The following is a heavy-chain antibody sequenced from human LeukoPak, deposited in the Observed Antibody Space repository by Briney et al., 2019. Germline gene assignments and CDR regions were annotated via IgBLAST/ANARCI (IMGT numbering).Heavy chain of an antibody. Sequence: PGGSLRLSCAASGFTFSGYDMSWVRQAPGKGLEWVSAISSSDGSTYYADSVKGRSTISRDNSKNTVYLQMNSLRAEDTAVYYCAKTLHYGHFGKFDSWGQGTLVTVSS. CDR3: AKTLHYGHFGKFDS. CDR2: ISSSDGST. CDR1: GFTFSGYD. J-gene: IGHJ4*02. D-gene: IGHD4-17*01. V-gene: IGHV3-23*01.